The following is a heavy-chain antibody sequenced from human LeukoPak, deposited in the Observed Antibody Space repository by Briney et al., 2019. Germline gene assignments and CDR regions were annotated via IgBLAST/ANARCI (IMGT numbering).Heavy chain of an antibody. J-gene: IGHJ4*02. CDR3: ARVEVGGSQPFDY. CDR1: GYTFTSYY. V-gene: IGHV1-46*01. D-gene: IGHD1-26*01. CDR2: INPSGGST. Sequence: ASVKVSCKASGYTFTSYYMHWVRQAPGQGLEWMGIINPSGGSTSYAQKFQGRVTMTRDMSTSTAYMELRSLRSDDTAVYYCARVEVGGSQPFDYWGQGTLVTVSS.